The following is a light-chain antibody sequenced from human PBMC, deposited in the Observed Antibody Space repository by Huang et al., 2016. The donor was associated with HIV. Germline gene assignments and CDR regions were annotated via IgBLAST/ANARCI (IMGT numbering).Light chain of an antibody. CDR2: WAS. CDR3: QQYYSSPQT. J-gene: IGKJ1*01. CDR1: QSVYSSSTSKDY. V-gene: IGKV4-1*01. Sequence: DIIMTQSPDSLAVSLGERATLNCRSSQSVYSSSTSKDYMAWFQQKPGQLPRLLLFWASTREAGVPDRFSGSGSGPHFTLTIANLEAEDAAIYYCQQYYSSPQTFGQGTRVEVK.